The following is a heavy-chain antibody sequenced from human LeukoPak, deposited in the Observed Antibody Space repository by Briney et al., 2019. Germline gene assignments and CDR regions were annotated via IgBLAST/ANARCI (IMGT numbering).Heavy chain of an antibody. J-gene: IGHJ4*02. CDR1: GFTVSGKY. Sequence: PGGSLRLSCAASGFTVSGKYMSWVRQAPGKGLEWVSVMYSGGSTYYADSVEGRFTISRDSSKNTVYLQMSSLRAEDTAVYYCASVTMVRGPHFDYWGQGTLVTVSS. CDR3: ASVTMVRGPHFDY. D-gene: IGHD3-10*01. CDR2: MYSGGST. V-gene: IGHV3-53*01.